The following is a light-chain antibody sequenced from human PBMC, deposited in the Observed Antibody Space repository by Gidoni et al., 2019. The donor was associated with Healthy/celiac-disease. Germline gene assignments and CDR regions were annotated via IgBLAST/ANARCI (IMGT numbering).Light chain of an antibody. CDR3: QQSYSTPRA. Sequence: DIQMTPSPSSLSASVGDRVTITCRASQSISSYLNWYQQKPGKAPKLLIYAASSLQSGVSSRFSGSGSGTDFTLTISSLQPEDFATYYCQQSYSTPRAFGGGTKVEIK. CDR2: AAS. CDR1: QSISSY. V-gene: IGKV1-39*01. J-gene: IGKJ4*01.